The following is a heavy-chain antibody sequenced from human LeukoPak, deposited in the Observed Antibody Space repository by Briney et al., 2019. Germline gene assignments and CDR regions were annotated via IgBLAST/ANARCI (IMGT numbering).Heavy chain of an antibody. CDR1: EASLSSYY. CDR3: ATGYYEPFAA. J-gene: IGHJ5*02. CDR2: ISDTGKT. Sequence: SQTLSLTCSVSEASLSSYYWDWLRQSPGKGLEWIGYISDTGKTDSNASLKSRVTISLDTSKNQFSLTLKSVTAADSAVYYCATGYYEPFAAWGPGILVTVSS. D-gene: IGHD1-26*01. V-gene: IGHV4-59*01.